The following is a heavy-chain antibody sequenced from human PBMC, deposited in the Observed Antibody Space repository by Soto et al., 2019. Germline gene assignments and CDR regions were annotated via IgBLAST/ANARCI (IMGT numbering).Heavy chain of an antibody. CDR1: GYTFTSYG. V-gene: IGHV1-18*01. Sequence: ASVKVSCKASGYTFTSYGISWVRQAPGQGLEWMGWISAYNGNTNYAQKLQGRVTMTTDTSASTAYMELSSLRSEDTAVYYCARSVVVRGVFTLDYWGQGTLVTVSS. J-gene: IGHJ4*02. CDR2: ISAYNGNT. CDR3: ARSVVVRGVFTLDY. D-gene: IGHD3-10*01.